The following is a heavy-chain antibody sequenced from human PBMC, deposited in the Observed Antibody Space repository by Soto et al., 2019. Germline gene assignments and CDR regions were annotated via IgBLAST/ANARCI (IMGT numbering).Heavy chain of an antibody. J-gene: IGHJ6*02. Sequence: SETLSLTCTVSGGSISSGDYYWSWIRQPPGKGLEWIGYIYYSGSTYYNPSLKSRVTISVYRSKNQFSLKLSSVTAADTAVYYWARGPKYYDYVWGSYPPKYYYGMDVWGQGTTVTVSS. CDR2: IYYSGST. V-gene: IGHV4-30-4*01. D-gene: IGHD3-16*01. CDR3: ARGPKYYDYVWGSYPPKYYYGMDV. CDR1: GGSISSGDYY.